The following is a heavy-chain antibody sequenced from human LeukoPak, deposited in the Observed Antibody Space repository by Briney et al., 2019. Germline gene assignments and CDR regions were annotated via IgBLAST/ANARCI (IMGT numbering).Heavy chain of an antibody. J-gene: IGHJ5*02. D-gene: IGHD1-1*01. V-gene: IGHV1-8*01. CDR3: ARGGLRAGTGGLDP. Sequence: ASVKVSCKASGYTFIDYDINWVRQATGQGLEWMGWMNSKSGDTGYAQKFQGRVTMTRKTSISTAYMELSSLRPEDTAVYYCARGGLRAGTGGLDPWGQGTLVIVPS. CDR2: MNSKSGDT. CDR1: GYTFIDYD.